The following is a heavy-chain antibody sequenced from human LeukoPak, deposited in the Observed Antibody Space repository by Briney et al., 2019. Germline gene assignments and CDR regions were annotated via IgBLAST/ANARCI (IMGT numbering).Heavy chain of an antibody. V-gene: IGHV3-30-3*01. CDR2: ISYDGSNK. D-gene: IGHD3-9*01. Sequence: QPGRSLRLSCAASGFTFSSYTIHWVRQAPGKGLEWVAVISYDGSNKYYADSVKGRFTISRDSSKNTLYLQMNSLRAEDTAVYYCARDGPYYDVLTGYPPFDYWGQGTLVTVSS. J-gene: IGHJ4*02. CDR1: GFTFSSYT. CDR3: ARDGPYYDVLTGYPPFDY.